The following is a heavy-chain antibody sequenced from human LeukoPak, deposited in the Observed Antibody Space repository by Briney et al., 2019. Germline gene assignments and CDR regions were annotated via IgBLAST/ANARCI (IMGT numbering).Heavy chain of an antibody. CDR2: ISGTGGST. D-gene: IGHD6-19*01. J-gene: IGHJ4*02. CDR3: AKVTRVAVAGYFDY. Sequence: GGSLRLSCAASGFTFSNYAMTWVRQAPGKGLEWVASISGTGGSTYYADSVKGRFTISRDNSKNTLYLQMNSLRAEDTAVYYCAKVTRVAVAGYFDYWGQGTLVTVSS. V-gene: IGHV3-23*01. CDR1: GFTFSNYA.